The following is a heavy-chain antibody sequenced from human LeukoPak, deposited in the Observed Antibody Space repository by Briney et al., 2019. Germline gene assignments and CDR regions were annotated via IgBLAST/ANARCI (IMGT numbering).Heavy chain of an antibody. J-gene: IGHJ4*02. CDR2: IYYTGST. D-gene: IGHD5-18*01. CDR3: ARLGDSAMVRYFDY. CDR1: GGSISSSTYY. V-gene: IGHV4-39*01. Sequence: SETLSLTCAVSGGSISSSTYYWAWIRQPPGKGLEWIGGIYYTGSTYSTPSLKSRATISVDTSKNQFSLRLTSVTAADTAVYYCARLGDSAMVRYFDYWGQGTLVTVSS.